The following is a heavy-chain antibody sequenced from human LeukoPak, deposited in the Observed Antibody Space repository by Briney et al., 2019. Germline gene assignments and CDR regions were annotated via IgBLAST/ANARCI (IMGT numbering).Heavy chain of an antibody. D-gene: IGHD6-19*01. J-gene: IGHJ5*02. V-gene: IGHV3-53*01. CDR1: GFSVSSNY. CDR3: AGDVGSSGFNWFDP. Sequence: GGSLRLSCAASGFSVSSNYMSWVRQAPGKGLEWVSVTHSGGSTNYADSVKGRFTISRDNSKNTLYLQMNSLRAEDTAIYYCAGDVGSSGFNWFDPWGQGTLVTVSS. CDR2: THSGGST.